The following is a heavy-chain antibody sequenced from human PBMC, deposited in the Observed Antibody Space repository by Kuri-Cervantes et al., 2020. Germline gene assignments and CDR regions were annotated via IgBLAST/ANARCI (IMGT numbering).Heavy chain of an antibody. CDR1: GFTFSSYS. Sequence: LSLTCAASGFTFSSYSMNWVRQAPGEGLEWVSSISSSSSYIYYADSVKGRFTISRDNAKNSLYLQMNSLRAEDTAVYYCARDKGEGQWLRTHKGNHQLGSNSYGMDVWGQGTTVTVSS. D-gene: IGHD6-19*01. CDR3: ARDKGEGQWLRTHKGNHQLGSNSYGMDV. J-gene: IGHJ6*02. CDR2: ISSSSSYI. V-gene: IGHV3-21*01.